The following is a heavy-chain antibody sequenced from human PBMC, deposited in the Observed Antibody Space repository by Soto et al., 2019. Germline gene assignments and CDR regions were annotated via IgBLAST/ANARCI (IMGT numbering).Heavy chain of an antibody. Sequence: SVKVSCKASGYSFSSYFIHWVRQAPGRGLEWMGIFSLSGGNSNYAQKLQGRVAMTRDTSTNTVFMEQSSLRSVDTAVYYCARASYSSSSFGLDY. CDR1: GYSFSSYF. J-gene: IGHJ4*01. V-gene: IGHV1-46*01. CDR2: FSLSGGNS. D-gene: IGHD6-6*01. CDR3: ARASYSSSSFGLDY.